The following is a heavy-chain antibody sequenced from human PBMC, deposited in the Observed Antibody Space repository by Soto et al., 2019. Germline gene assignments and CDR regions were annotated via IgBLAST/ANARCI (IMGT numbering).Heavy chain of an antibody. CDR2: INSYNGDT. Sequence: QVQLVQSGGEEKKPGASVKVSCKASGYDFIGHDISWVRQARGQGLEWMGWINSYNGDTKYARKYQDRITLTKDKSTRTVYMELTSLRSDDTAVYYCARDQWLKVPAVVGDKFDSWGQGTLVTVSS. CDR3: ARDQWLKVPAVVGDKFDS. V-gene: IGHV1-18*04. J-gene: IGHJ5*01. CDR1: GYDFIGHD. D-gene: IGHD6-19*01.